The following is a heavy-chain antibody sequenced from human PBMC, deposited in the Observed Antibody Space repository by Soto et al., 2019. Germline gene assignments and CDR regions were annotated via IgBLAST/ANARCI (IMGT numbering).Heavy chain of an antibody. CDR1: GFTFSSYS. CDR2: ISSNSSYI. V-gene: IGHV3-21*01. Sequence: EVQLVESGGGLVKPGGSLRLSCAASGFTFSSYSMNWVRQAPGKGLEWVSSISSNSSYIYYAVSVKGRFTISRDNAKNSLYLQMNSLRAEDTAVYFCARFTHSSTGYTSSSYFDCWGQGTLVTVSS. D-gene: IGHD6-13*01. J-gene: IGHJ4*02. CDR3: ARFTHSSTGYTSSSYFDC.